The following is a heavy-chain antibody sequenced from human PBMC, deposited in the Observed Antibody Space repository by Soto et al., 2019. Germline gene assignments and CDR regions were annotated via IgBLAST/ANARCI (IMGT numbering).Heavy chain of an antibody. Sequence: ASVKVSCKASGYTFTGYYMHWVRQAPGQGLEWMGWINPNSGGTNYARKFQGRVTMTRDTSISTAYMELSRLRSDDTAVYYCARDLGIAVAQGDFWCPDYWGKGTLVTVSS. CDR1: GYTFTGYY. J-gene: IGHJ4*02. D-gene: IGHD6-19*01. CDR3: ARDLGIAVAQGDFWCPDY. CDR2: INPNSGGT. V-gene: IGHV1-2*02.